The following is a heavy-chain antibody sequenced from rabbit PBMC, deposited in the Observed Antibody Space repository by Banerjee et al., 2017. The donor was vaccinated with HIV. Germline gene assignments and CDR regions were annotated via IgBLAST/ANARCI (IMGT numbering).Heavy chain of an antibody. CDR1: GFTFSSSYW. CDR2: IGAGSSGST. D-gene: IGHD6-1*01. Sequence: QSLEESGGDLVKPGASLTLTCTASGFTFSSSYWICWVRQAPGKGLEWIACIGAGSSGSTYYATWAKGRFTISKTSSTTVTLQMTSLTAADTATYFCARAYGNTGYACNLWGPGTLVTVS. CDR3: ARAYGNTGYACNL. J-gene: IGHJ4*01. V-gene: IGHV1S40*01.